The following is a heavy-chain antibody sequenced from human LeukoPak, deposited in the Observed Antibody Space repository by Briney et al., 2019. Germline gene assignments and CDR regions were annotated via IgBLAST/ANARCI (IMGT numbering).Heavy chain of an antibody. Sequence: AGGSLRLSCAASGFTFSSYWMHWVRQAPGKGLVWVSRINSDGSSTNYADSVNGRFTISRDSAKNTLYLQMNSLRAEDTAVYYCARDCSDSSCYYYMDVWGKGTTVTVSS. CDR3: ARDCSDSSCYYYMDV. V-gene: IGHV3-74*01. D-gene: IGHD2-15*01. CDR1: GFTFSSYW. CDR2: INSDGSST. J-gene: IGHJ6*03.